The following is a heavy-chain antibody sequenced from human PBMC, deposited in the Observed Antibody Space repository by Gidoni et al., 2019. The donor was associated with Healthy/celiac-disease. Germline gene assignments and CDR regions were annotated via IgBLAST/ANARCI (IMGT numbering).Heavy chain of an antibody. Sequence: QVQLVQSGAEVKKPGASVKVSCKASGYTFTSYYMHWVRQAPGQGLEWMGIINPSGGSTSYAQKFQGRVTMTRDTSTSTVYMELSSLRSEDTAVYYCARGRCGKSSGGSCLFDYWGQGTLVTVSS. CDR3: ARGRCGKSSGGSCLFDY. CDR2: INPSGGST. J-gene: IGHJ4*02. D-gene: IGHD2-15*01. CDR1: GYTFTSYY. V-gene: IGHV1-46*01.